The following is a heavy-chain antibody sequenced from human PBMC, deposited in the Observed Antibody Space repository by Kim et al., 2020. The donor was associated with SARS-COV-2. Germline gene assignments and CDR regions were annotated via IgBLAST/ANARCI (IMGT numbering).Heavy chain of an antibody. CDR1: GFTFSSYW. Sequence: GGSLRLSCAASGFTFSSYWMSWVRQAPGKGLEWVANIKQDGSEKYYVDSVKGRFTISRDNAKNSLYLQMNSLRAEDTAVYYCAREYVVRGVGDYYGMDVWGQGTTVTVSS. CDR2: IKQDGSEK. J-gene: IGHJ6*02. D-gene: IGHD3-10*01. CDR3: AREYVVRGVGDYYGMDV. V-gene: IGHV3-7*01.